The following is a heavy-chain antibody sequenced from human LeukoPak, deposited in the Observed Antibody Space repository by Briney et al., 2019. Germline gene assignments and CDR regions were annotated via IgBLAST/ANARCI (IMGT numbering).Heavy chain of an antibody. D-gene: IGHD5-12*01. CDR2: INTNTGNP. CDR1: GYTFTSYA. Sequence: ASVKVSCKASGYTFTSYAMNWVRQAPGQGLEWMGWINTNTGNPTYAQGFTGRFVFSLDTSVSTAYLQISSLKAEDTAVYYCARRYSGYDYVPHYYGMDVWGQGTTVTVSS. V-gene: IGHV7-4-1*02. CDR3: ARRYSGYDYVPHYYGMDV. J-gene: IGHJ6*02.